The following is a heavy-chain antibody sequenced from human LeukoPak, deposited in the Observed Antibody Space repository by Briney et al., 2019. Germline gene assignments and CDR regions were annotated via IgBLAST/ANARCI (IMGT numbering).Heavy chain of an antibody. Sequence: PSETLSLTCAVSGGSISSGGYSWSWIRQPPGKGLEWIGYIYHSGSTYYNPSLKSRVTISVDRSKNQFSLKLSSVTAADTAVYYCARDSGVGARYFDYWGQGTLVTVSS. CDR3: ARDSGVGARYFDY. CDR2: IYHSGST. J-gene: IGHJ4*02. V-gene: IGHV4-30-2*01. D-gene: IGHD1-26*01. CDR1: GGSISSGGYS.